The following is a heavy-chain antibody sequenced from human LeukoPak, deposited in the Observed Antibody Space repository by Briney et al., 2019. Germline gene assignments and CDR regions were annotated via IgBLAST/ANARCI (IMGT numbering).Heavy chain of an antibody. CDR3: AKGGSSGYFLDL. CDR1: GFLFNNYG. V-gene: IGHV3-23*01. Sequence: GGSLRLSCAASGFLFNNYGLVWVRQAPGKGLEWVAAISNDGGGTTYADFVKGRFTISRDNSKNTLFLHVNSLRAEDTALYYCAKGGSSGYFLDLWGQGTLVTVSS. J-gene: IGHJ5*02. D-gene: IGHD3-22*01. CDR2: ISNDGGGT.